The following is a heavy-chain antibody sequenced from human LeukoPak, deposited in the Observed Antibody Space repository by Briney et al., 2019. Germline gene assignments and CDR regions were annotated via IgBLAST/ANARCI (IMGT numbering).Heavy chain of an antibody. Sequence: ASVKVSCKASGGTFSSYAISWVRQAPGQGLEWMGWISAYNGNTNYAQKLQGRVTMTTDTSTSTAYMEVRSLRSDDTAVYYCARMEWLVSGGGSWFDPWGQGTLVTVSS. D-gene: IGHD6-19*01. CDR3: ARMEWLVSGGGSWFDP. J-gene: IGHJ5*02. CDR2: ISAYNGNT. V-gene: IGHV1-18*01. CDR1: GGTFSSYA.